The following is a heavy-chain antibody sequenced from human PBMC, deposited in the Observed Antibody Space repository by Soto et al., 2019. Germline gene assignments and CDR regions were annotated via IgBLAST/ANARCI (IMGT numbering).Heavy chain of an antibody. Sequence: QVQLVESGGGVVQPGRSLRLSCAASGFTFSSYAMHWVRQAPGKGLEWVAVISYDGSNKYYADSVKGRFTISRDNSKNTLYLQMNSLRAEDTAVYYCARGLYYVGGQGTLVTVSS. J-gene: IGHJ4*02. D-gene: IGHD3-10*02. CDR3: ARGLYYV. CDR1: GFTFSSYA. V-gene: IGHV3-30-3*01. CDR2: ISYDGSNK.